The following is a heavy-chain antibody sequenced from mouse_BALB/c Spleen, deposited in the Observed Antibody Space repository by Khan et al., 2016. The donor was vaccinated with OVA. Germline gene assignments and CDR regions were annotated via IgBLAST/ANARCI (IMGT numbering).Heavy chain of an antibody. J-gene: IGHJ3*01. Sequence: EVQLQESGLGLVKPSQSLSLTCTVTGYSITSEYAWNWIRQFPGNKLEWMGYINYSGSTRFNPSLKSRTSITRDTSKNQFFLQLNSVTTEDTATYYCTRKDYYDYDPFPYWGQGTLVTVSA. D-gene: IGHD2-4*01. CDR1: GYSITSEYA. CDR2: INYSGST. V-gene: IGHV3-2*02. CDR3: TRKDYYDYDPFPY.